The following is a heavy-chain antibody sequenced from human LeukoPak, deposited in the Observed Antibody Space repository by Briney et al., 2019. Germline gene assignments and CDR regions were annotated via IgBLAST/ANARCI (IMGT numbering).Heavy chain of an antibody. CDR2: INAGNGNT. J-gene: IGHJ4*02. Sequence: ASVKVSCKASGYTFTSYAMHWVRQAPGQRLEWMGWINAGNGNTKYSQKFQGRVTITRDTSASTAYMELSSLRSEDTAVYYCAIQYCSGGSCYWAYYYWGQGTLVTVSS. D-gene: IGHD2-15*01. CDR1: GYTFTSYA. CDR3: AIQYCSGGSCYWAYYY. V-gene: IGHV1-3*01.